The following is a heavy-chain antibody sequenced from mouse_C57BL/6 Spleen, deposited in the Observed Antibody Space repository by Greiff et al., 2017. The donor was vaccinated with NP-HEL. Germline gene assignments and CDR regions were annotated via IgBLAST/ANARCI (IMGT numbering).Heavy chain of an antibody. V-gene: IGHV1-69*01. Sequence: VKLQQSGAELVMPGASVKLSCKASGYTFTSYWMHWVKQRPGQGLEWIGEIDPSDSYTNYNQKFKGKSTLTVDKSSSTAYMQLSSLTSEDSAVYYCARGRWLLWYFDVWGTGTTVTVSS. D-gene: IGHD2-3*01. CDR2: IDPSDSYT. CDR3: ARGRWLLWYFDV. CDR1: GYTFTSYW. J-gene: IGHJ1*03.